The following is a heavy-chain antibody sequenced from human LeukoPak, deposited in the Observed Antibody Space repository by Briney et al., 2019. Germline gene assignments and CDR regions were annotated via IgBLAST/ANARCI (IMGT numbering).Heavy chain of an antibody. J-gene: IGHJ4*02. D-gene: IGHD1-1*01. CDR1: GFTFSDYS. Sequence: GGSLRLSCAASGFTFSDYSMNWVRQAPGKGLEWVSSITGTSSYIYYADSVKGRFTISRDNAKNSLYLQMSSLRAEDTAVYYCARDTVPLRAYNSGCVHWGQGTLVTVSS. V-gene: IGHV3-21*01. CDR2: ITGTSSYI. CDR3: ARDTVPLRAYNSGCVH.